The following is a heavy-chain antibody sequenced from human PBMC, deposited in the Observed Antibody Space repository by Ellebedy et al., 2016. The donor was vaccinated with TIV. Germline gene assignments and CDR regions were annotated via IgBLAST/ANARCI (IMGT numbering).Heavy chain of an antibody. CDR2: ITPYNGNI. CDR1: GYTFTYRY. Sequence: ASVKVSCKASGYTFTYRYLHWVRQAPGQALEWMGWITPYNGNIKYAQRFQDRVTFTRDGSLTAYMELSNLRSEDTAIYYCARSALSSGSPLLDLWGPGTLVTVSS. J-gene: IGHJ5*02. CDR3: ARSALSSGSPLLDL. V-gene: IGHV1-45*02. D-gene: IGHD6-13*01.